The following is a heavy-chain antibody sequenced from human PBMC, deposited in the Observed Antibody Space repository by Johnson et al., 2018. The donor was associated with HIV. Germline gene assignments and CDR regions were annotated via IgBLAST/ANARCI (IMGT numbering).Heavy chain of an antibody. CDR3: TTDQLQQLVHDAFDL. Sequence: VQLVESGGGVVQPGKSLRLSCAASRFTFSTYAMHWVRQAPGMRLEWVAVISYDGSNKYYADSVKGRFTISRDNSKNTLYLQMNSLKTEDTAVYYCTTDQLQQLVHDAFDLWGQGTLVTVSS. V-gene: IGHV3-30*04. CDR2: ISYDGSNK. CDR1: RFTFSTYA. J-gene: IGHJ3*01. D-gene: IGHD6-13*01.